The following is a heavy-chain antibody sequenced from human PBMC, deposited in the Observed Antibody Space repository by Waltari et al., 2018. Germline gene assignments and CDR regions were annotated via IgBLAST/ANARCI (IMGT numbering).Heavy chain of an antibody. V-gene: IGHV4-39*01. D-gene: IGHD2-15*01. Sequence: QLQLQESGPGLVKASETLSLTCTVSGDSISSSRYYWGWVRPPPGKGREWIGNMYYSGSTYYNPSLKSRVTISGDTSKSQFSLKLSSVTAADTSMYYCVRHARTTSGGKHFDHWGQGMLVTVSP. CDR2: MYYSGST. J-gene: IGHJ4*02. CDR3: VRHARTTSGGKHFDH. CDR1: GDSISSSRYY.